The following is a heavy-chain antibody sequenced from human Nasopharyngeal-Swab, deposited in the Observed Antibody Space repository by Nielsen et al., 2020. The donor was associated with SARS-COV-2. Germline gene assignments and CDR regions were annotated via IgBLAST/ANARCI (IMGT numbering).Heavy chain of an antibody. Sequence: SETLSLTCAVYGGSFSGYYWSWIRQPPGKGLEWIGEINHSGSTNYNPSLKSRVTISVDTSKNQFSLKLSSVTAADTAVYYCARGRRTSGWCPSDIWGQGTMVTVSS. CDR2: INHSGST. V-gene: IGHV4-34*01. J-gene: IGHJ3*02. CDR3: ARGRRTSGWCPSDI. D-gene: IGHD6-19*01. CDR1: GGSFSGYY.